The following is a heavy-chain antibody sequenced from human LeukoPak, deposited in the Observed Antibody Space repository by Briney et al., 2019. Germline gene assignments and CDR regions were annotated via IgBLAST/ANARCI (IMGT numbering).Heavy chain of an antibody. CDR2: IRNDGSNK. J-gene: IGHJ5*02. CDR3: AKVTYFNWFDP. V-gene: IGHV3-30*02. D-gene: IGHD2-21*01. Sequence: GGSLRLSCAASGFTFSSYGMHWVRQAPGKGLEWVAFIRNDGSNKYYADSVKGRFTISRDNSQNTLYLKMNSPRAEDTAVYYCAKVTYFNWFDPWGQGTLVTVSS. CDR1: GFTFSSYG.